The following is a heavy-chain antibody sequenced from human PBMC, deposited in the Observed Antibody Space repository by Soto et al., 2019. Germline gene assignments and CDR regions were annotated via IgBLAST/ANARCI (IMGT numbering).Heavy chain of an antibody. D-gene: IGHD5-12*01. J-gene: IGHJ4*02. CDR3: AQDIVPTD. V-gene: IGHV3-23*01. CDR1: GFTFSSYA. CDR2: IRNSGDKT. Sequence: EVHLLESGGGLVQPGGSLRLSCAASGFTFSSYAMSWVRQAPGKVLEWVSGIRNSGDKTYYADSVKGRFTISRDNSKNTLYLQRNSLRVEDTAVYFWAQDIVPTDWGQGTLVTVSS.